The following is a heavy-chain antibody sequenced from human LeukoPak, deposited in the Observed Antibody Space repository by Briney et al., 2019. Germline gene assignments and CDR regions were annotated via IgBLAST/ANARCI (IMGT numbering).Heavy chain of an antibody. Sequence: SEILSLTCAVYGGSFSGNNWNWIRQPPGKGLEWIGEINHSGATKYNPSLKSRLTISVDPSKNQFSLKLKSVTAADTAVYYCARGSPKHDSWGQGTLVTVSS. V-gene: IGHV4-34*01. J-gene: IGHJ5*01. CDR2: INHSGAT. CDR3: ARGSPKHDS. CDR1: GGSFSGNN.